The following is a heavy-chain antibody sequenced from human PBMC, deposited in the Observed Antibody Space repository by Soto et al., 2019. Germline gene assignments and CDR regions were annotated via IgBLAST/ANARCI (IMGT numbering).Heavy chain of an antibody. Sequence: PSETLSLTCTVSVGSISSYYWSWIRQPPGKGLEWIGYIYYSGSTNYNPSLKSRVTISVDTSKNQFSLKLSSVTAADTAVYYCARERKGVAAAGTNWFDPWGRGTLVTVSS. J-gene: IGHJ5*02. D-gene: IGHD6-13*01. CDR3: ARERKGVAAAGTNWFDP. CDR1: VGSISSYY. CDR2: IYYSGST. V-gene: IGHV4-59*01.